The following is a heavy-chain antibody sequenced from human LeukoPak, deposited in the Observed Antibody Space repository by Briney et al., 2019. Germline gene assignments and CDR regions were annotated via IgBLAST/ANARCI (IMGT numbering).Heavy chain of an antibody. CDR2: INHSGST. Sequence: SETLSLTCAVYGGSFSGYYWSWIRQPPGKGLEWIGEINHSGSTNYNPSLKSRVTISVDTSKNQFSLKLGSVTAADTAVYYCARVDLSSSWSPDYWGQGTLVTVSS. CDR3: ARVDLSSSWSPDY. CDR1: GGSFSGYY. J-gene: IGHJ4*02. V-gene: IGHV4-34*01. D-gene: IGHD6-13*01.